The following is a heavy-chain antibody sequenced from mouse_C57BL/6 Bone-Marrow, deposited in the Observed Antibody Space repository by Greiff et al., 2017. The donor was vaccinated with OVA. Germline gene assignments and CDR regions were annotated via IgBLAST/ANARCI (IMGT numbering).Heavy chain of an antibody. V-gene: IGHV14-4*01. D-gene: IGHD2-4*01. J-gene: IGHJ2*01. CDR3: TTGLRRGYYFDD. CDR1: GFNIKDDY. CDR2: IDPENGDT. Sequence: VQLQQSGAELVRPGASVKLSCTASGFNIKDDYMHWVKQRPEQGLEWIGWIDPENGDTEYASKFQGKATITADTSSNTAYLQLSSLTSEDTAVYYCTTGLRRGYYFDDWGQGTTLTVSS.